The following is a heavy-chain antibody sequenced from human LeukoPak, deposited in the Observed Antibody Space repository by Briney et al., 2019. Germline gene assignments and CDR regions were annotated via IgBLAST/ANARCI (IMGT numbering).Heavy chain of an antibody. V-gene: IGHV4-31*03. CDR2: IYYSGST. Sequence: SETLSLTCTVSGASISSGDYYWSWIRQHPGKGLEWIGYIYYSGSTYYNPSLKSRLTISVDTFKNQFSLRLSSVTPADTAVYYCARAPSVIVVGAYFDYWGQGALVTVSS. CDR3: ARAPSVIVVGAYFDY. J-gene: IGHJ4*02. CDR1: GASISSGDYY. D-gene: IGHD3-22*01.